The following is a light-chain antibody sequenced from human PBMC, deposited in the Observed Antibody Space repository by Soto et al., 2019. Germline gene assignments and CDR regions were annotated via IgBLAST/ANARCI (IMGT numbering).Light chain of an antibody. CDR2: SAS. Sequence: EVVLTQSPGTLSLSPGERVTLSCRASQSVASSYLAWYQQKPGRAPRPLFYSASSRATGIPDRFSGSGSGTDFTLTISRLEPEDFAVYYCHHFGSLPETFGQGTNVE. V-gene: IGKV3-20*01. CDR1: QSVASSY. J-gene: IGKJ1*01. CDR3: HHFGSLPET.